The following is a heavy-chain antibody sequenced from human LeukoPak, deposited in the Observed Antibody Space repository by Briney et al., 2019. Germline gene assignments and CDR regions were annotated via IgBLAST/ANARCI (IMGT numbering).Heavy chain of an antibody. CDR2: INPNSGGT. CDR1: GYTFTGYY. D-gene: IGHD2-2*02. J-gene: IGHJ4*02. V-gene: IGHV1-2*02. CDR3: ASWGRRYQLLHHHNGFDY. Sequence: ASVKVSCKASGYTFTGYYMHWVRQAPGQGLEWMGWINPNSGGTNYAQKFQGRVTMTRDTSISTAYMELSRLRSDDTAVYYCASWGRRYQLLHHHNGFDYWGQGTLVTVSS.